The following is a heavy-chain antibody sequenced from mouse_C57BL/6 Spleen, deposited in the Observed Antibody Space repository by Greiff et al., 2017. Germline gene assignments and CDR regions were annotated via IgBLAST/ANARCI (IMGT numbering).Heavy chain of an antibody. Sequence: QVQLQQSGAELVRPGASVTLSCKASGYTFTDYEMHWVKQTPVHGLEWIGAIDPETGGTAYNQKFKGKAILTADKSSSTAYMELRSLTSEDSAVYYCTREDYGSSYAIDYWGQGTTLTGSS. CDR2: IDPETGGT. CDR3: TREDYGSSYAIDY. J-gene: IGHJ2*01. D-gene: IGHD1-1*01. CDR1: GYTFTDYE. V-gene: IGHV1-15*01.